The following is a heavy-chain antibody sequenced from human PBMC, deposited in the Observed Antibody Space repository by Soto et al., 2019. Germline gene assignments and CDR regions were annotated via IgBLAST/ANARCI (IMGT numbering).Heavy chain of an antibody. D-gene: IGHD2-8*01. CDR1: GFTFSSYA. Sequence: EVQLLESGGGLVQPGGSLRLSCAASGFTFSSYAMSWVRQAPGKGLEWVSAISGSGGSTYYADSVKGRFTISRDNSKNTLYLQMNSLRAEDKAGYYCAKQGYCTNGVCYNPYGMDVWGQGTTVTVSS. CDR3: AKQGYCTNGVCYNPYGMDV. V-gene: IGHV3-23*01. J-gene: IGHJ6*02. CDR2: ISGSGGST.